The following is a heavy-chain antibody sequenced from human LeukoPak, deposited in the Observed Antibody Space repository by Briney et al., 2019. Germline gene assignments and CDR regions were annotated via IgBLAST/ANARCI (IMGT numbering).Heavy chain of an antibody. D-gene: IGHD3-22*01. Sequence: GGSLRLSCAASGFTFSSYSMNWVRQAPGKGLEWVSSISSSSSYIYYADSVKGRFTISSDNTKNSLYLQMNILRAEDTAVYYCARGSGSSGYSDYWGQGTLVTVSS. CDR3: ARGSGSSGYSDY. J-gene: IGHJ4*02. CDR1: GFTFSSYS. CDR2: ISSSSSYI. V-gene: IGHV3-21*01.